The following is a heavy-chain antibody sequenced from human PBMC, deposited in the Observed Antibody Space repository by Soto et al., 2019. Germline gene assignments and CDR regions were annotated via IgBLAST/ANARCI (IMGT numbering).Heavy chain of an antibody. D-gene: IGHD2-8*01. CDR1: GFTFSSYA. CDR2: ISYDGSNK. V-gene: IGHV3-30-3*01. Sequence: QVQLVESGGGVVQPGRSLRLSCAASGFTFSSYAMHWVRQAPGKGLDWVAVISYDGSNKYYADSLKGRFTISRDNSKNTLYLQMNSLRAEDTAVYYCERELNSLDYYYYGMDVWGQGTTVTVSS. CDR3: ERELNSLDYYYYGMDV. J-gene: IGHJ6*02.